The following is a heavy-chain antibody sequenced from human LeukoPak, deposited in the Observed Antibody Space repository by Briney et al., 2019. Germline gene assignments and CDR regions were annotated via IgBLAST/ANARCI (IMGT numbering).Heavy chain of an antibody. J-gene: IGHJ3*02. Sequence: SXXXXCXASGFTFSDYYMRXIRQAPGKGVEWVSYISSSGSTIYYADSVKGRFTISRDNAKNSLYLQMNSLRAEDTAVYYCARAVSAFDIWGQGTMVTVSS. CDR2: ISSSGSTI. V-gene: IGHV3-11*01. CDR1: GFTFSDYY. CDR3: ARAVSAFDI.